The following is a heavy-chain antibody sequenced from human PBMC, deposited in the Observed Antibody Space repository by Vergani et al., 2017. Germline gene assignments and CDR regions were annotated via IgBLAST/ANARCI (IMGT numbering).Heavy chain of an antibody. CDR3: ASKRGACRAAYCHSYDF. Sequence: QLQESGPGLVKPSETLSLTCTVSGDSVISTDYHWGWIRQPPGKGLEWIGSMDYSGSTSYNPSLESRISISFETPKIQFSLRLTSVTAADTAVYYCASKRGACRAAYCHSYDFWGPGTLVGVSS. CDR1: GDSVISTDYH. J-gene: IGHJ4*02. D-gene: IGHD2-15*01. V-gene: IGHV4-39*01. CDR2: MDYSGST.